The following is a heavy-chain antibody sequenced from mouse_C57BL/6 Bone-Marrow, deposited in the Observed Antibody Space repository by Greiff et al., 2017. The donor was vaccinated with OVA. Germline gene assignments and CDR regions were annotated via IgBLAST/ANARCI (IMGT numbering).Heavy chain of an antibody. CDR2: ISYSGST. CDR3: AREGWLPWYFDV. D-gene: IGHD2-3*01. CDR1: GYSITSGYD. J-gene: IGHJ1*03. Sequence: EVKLQESGPGMVKPSQSLSLTCTVTGYSITSGYDWHWIRHFPGNKLEWMGYISYSGSTNYNPSLKSRISITHDTSKNHFFLKLNSVTTEDTATYYCAREGWLPWYFDVWGTGTTVTVSS. V-gene: IGHV3-1*01.